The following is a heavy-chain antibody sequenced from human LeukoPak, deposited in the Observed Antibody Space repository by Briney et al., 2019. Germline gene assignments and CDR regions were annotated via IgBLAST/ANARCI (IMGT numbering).Heavy chain of an antibody. Sequence: GGSLRLSCAASGFPFSNYAMHWVRQDPGKGLEWVAVIWYDGSDKYYGESLKGRFTISRDNSKNTLYLQMNSLRAGDSAVYYCARGPPGDFWTYDYYYYGMDVWGQGTTVTVSS. CDR1: GFPFSNYA. CDR2: IWYDGSDK. CDR3: ARGPPGDFWTYDYYYYGMDV. V-gene: IGHV3-33*01. D-gene: IGHD3/OR15-3a*01. J-gene: IGHJ6*02.